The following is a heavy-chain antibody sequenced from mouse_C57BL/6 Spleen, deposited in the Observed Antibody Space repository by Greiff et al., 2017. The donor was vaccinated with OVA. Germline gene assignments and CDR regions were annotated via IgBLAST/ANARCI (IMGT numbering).Heavy chain of an antibody. D-gene: IGHD1-1*01. Sequence: EVQLQQSGPELVKPGASVKISCKASGYSFTDYNMNWVKQSNGKSLEWIGVINPNYGTTSYNQKFKGKATLTVDQSSSTAYMQLNSLTSEDSAVYYCAREYYVITTVVRDAMDYWGQGTSVTVSS. CDR2: INPNYGTT. J-gene: IGHJ4*01. CDR3: AREYYVITTVVRDAMDY. CDR1: GYSFTDYN. V-gene: IGHV1-39*01.